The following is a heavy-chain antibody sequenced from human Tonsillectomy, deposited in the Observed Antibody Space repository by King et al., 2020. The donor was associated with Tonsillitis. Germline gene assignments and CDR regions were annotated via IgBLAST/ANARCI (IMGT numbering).Heavy chain of an antibody. V-gene: IGHV4-34*01. CDR1: GGSFSGYY. Sequence: VQLQQWGAGLLKPSETLSLTCAVYGGSFSGYYWSWIRQPPGKGLEWIGEINHSGSTNYNPSLKSRVTISVDTSKNQFSLKLSSVTAADTAVYCCARSGDTSGYYLEETNWFDPWGQGTLVTVSS. CDR3: ARSGDTSGYYLEETNWFDP. J-gene: IGHJ5*02. CDR2: INHSGST. D-gene: IGHD3-22*01.